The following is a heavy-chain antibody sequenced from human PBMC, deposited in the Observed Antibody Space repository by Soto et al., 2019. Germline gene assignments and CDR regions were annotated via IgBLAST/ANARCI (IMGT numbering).Heavy chain of an antibody. J-gene: IGHJ4*02. V-gene: IGHV3-21*01. Sequence: GGSLRLSCAASGFAFNFYSISWVRQAPGKGLEWVSSITSDSKYIYHADSVKGRFTISRDNAKNSLYLQMNSLRPEDTAVYYCARSMGTVTTSGYYFDYWGQGAQVTVSS. CDR1: GFAFNFYS. CDR2: ITSDSKYI. CDR3: ARSMGTVTTSGYYFDY. D-gene: IGHD4-17*01.